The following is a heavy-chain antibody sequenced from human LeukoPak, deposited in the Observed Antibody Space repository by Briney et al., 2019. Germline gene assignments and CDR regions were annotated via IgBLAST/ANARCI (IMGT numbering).Heavy chain of an antibody. Sequence: SETLSLTCTVSGGSISSYPWSWIRQPPGEALEWIGYIYDSGSTKYNPSLKSRVSISVDTSKNQFSLRLTSVTAADTAVYFCVRERGSRGFGSQLYSWGQGTLVTVSS. V-gene: IGHV4-59*12. CDR2: IYDSGST. CDR1: GGSISSYP. D-gene: IGHD3-10*01. CDR3: VRERGSRGFGSQLYS. J-gene: IGHJ4*02.